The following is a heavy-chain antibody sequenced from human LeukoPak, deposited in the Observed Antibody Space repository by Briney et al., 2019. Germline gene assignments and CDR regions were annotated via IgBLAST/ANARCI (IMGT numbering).Heavy chain of an antibody. CDR1: GYTFTSYG. Sequence: GASVKVSCKASGYTFTSYGISWVRQAPGQGLEWMGGIIPIFGTANYAQKFQGRVTITADGSTSTAYMELSSLRSEDTAVYYCARVVGAFDIWGQGTMVTVSS. CDR2: IIPIFGTA. J-gene: IGHJ3*02. CDR3: ARVVGAFDI. V-gene: IGHV1-69*13.